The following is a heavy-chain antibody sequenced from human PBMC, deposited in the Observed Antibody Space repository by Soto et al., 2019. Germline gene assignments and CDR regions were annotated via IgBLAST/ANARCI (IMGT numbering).Heavy chain of an antibody. D-gene: IGHD4-17*01. CDR3: SRGRRTAVTIDY. J-gene: IGHJ4*02. CDR2: INHSGST. V-gene: IGHV4-34*01. CDR1: GGTFSGYY. Sequence: SETLSLTCAVYGGTFSGYYWSWIRQPPGKGLEWIGEINHSGSTNYNPSLKSRVTISVDTSKNQFSLKLSSVTAADTAVYYCSRGRRTAVTIDYWGQGTLVTVS.